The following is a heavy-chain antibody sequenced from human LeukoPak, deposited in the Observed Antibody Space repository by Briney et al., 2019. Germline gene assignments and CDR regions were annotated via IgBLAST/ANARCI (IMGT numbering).Heavy chain of an antibody. J-gene: IGHJ4*02. CDR1: GYTFTSYG. D-gene: IGHD4-23*01. Sequence: ASVTVSCKASGYTFTSYGISWVRQAPGQGLELMGWISAYNGNTNYAQKLQGRVTMTTDTSTSTAYMELRSLRSDDTAVYYCARDRDYGGNANFDYWGQGTLVTVSS. CDR3: ARDRDYGGNANFDY. V-gene: IGHV1-18*01. CDR2: ISAYNGNT.